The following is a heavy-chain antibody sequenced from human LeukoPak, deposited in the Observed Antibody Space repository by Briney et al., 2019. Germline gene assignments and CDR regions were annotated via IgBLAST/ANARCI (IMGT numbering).Heavy chain of an antibody. D-gene: IGHD3/OR15-3a*01. J-gene: IGHJ4*02. CDR3: ARQTGSGLFILP. V-gene: IGHV4-38-2*02. Sequence: SETLSLTCTVSGYSISSGYYWGWIRQPPGKGREWIGSIYYSGNTYYNASLKSQVSISIDTSKNRFSLKLTSVTAADTAVYYCARQTGSGLFILPGGQGTLVTVSS. CDR2: IYYSGNT. CDR1: GYSISSGYY.